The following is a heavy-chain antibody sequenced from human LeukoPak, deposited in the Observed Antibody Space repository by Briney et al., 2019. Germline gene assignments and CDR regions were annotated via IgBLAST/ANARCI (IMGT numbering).Heavy chain of an antibody. CDR1: GFTFSNYG. CDR3: AKGDTMVRGVSRFSYFDY. Sequence: GGSLRLSCAASGFTFSNYGMHWVRQAPGKGLEWVAFIRYDGSNKYYADSVKGRFTISRDNSKNTLYLQMNSLRAEDTAVYYCAKGDTMVRGVSRFSYFDYWGQGTLVTVSS. D-gene: IGHD3-10*01. CDR2: IRYDGSNK. V-gene: IGHV3-30*02. J-gene: IGHJ4*02.